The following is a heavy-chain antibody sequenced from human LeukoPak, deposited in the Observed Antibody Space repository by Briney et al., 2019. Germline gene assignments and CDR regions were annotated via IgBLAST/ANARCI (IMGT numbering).Heavy chain of an antibody. CDR2: IYSGGST. J-gene: IGHJ4*02. D-gene: IGHD3-3*01. V-gene: IGHV3-66*01. CDR1: GFTVSSNY. CDR3: AKGTYYDFWSGYLGRGYFDY. Sequence: GGSLRLSCAASGFTVSSNYMSWVRQAPGKGLEWVSVIYSGGSTYYADSVKGRFTISRDNSKNTLYLQMNSLRAEDTAVYYCAKGTYYDFWSGYLGRGYFDYWGQGTLVTVSS.